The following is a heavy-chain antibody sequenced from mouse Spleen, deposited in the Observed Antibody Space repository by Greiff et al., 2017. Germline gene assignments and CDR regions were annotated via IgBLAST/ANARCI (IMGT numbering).Heavy chain of an antibody. J-gene: IGHJ4*01. CDR3: ARRDDYGGGAMDY. V-gene: IGHV5-12*01. CDR2: ICNGGGST. Sequence: EVQLVESGGGLVQPGGSLKLSCAPSGFTFSDYSMYWVRQTPEKRLEWVAYICNGGGSTYYPDTVKGRFTISRDNAKNTLYLQMSRLKSEDTAMYYCARRDDYGGGAMDYWGQGTAVTGSS. CDR1: GFTFSDYS. D-gene: IGHD1-1*01.